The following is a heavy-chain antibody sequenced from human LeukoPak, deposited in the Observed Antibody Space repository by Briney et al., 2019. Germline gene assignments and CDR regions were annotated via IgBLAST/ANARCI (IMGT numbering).Heavy chain of an antibody. V-gene: IGHV3-48*01. D-gene: IGHD3-3*01. CDR2: ITNSGNSK. CDR1: GFPFSSYS. Sequence: GGSLRLSCVASGFPFSSYSMNWVRQAPGKGLEWVSYITNSGNSKSYADSVKGRFTISRDNTKNSLYLQMNGLRAEDTAVYYCARDFWWLPDYWGQGTLVTVSS. CDR3: ARDFWWLPDY. J-gene: IGHJ4*02.